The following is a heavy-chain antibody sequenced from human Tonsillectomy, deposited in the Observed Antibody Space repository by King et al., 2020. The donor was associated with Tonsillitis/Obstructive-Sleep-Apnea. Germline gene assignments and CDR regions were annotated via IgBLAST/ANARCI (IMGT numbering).Heavy chain of an antibody. CDR2: IWYDGSNT. J-gene: IGHJ6*03. CDR3: ARGSLAAAGAKVLGYYYMDV. CDR1: GFTFSSYG. V-gene: IGHV3-33*01. Sequence: QVQLVESGGGVVQPGRSLRLSCAASGFTFSSYGMHWVRQAPGKGLEWVAVIWYDGSNTYYSDSVMGRFTISRDNSKNTLYLQMNSLRAEDTAVYYCARGSLAAAGAKVLGYYYMDVWGKGTTVTVSS. D-gene: IGHD6-13*01.